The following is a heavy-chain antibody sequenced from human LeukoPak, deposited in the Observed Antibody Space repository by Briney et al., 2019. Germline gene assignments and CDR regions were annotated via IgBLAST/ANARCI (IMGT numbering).Heavy chain of an antibody. CDR2: INPSGGST. V-gene: IGHV1-46*01. J-gene: IGHJ4*02. CDR3: ARDLPFSNYYDSSGYYGGLDY. D-gene: IGHD3-22*01. Sequence: ASVKVSCKASGYTFTSYCMHWVRQAPGRGLEWMGIINPSGGSTSYAQKFQGRVTMTRDTSTSTVYMELSSLRSEDTAVYYCARDLPFSNYYDSSGYYGGLDYWGQGTLVTVSS. CDR1: GYTFTSYC.